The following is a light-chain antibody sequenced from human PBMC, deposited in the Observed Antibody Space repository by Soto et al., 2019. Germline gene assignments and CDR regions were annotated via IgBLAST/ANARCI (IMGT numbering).Light chain of an antibody. Sequence: PGERATLSCRASQSVRSAYLAWYQQKPGQAPRLLIYGASTRATGIPDRFSGSGSGTDFSLTISRLEPEDFAVYYCQQYGSSPFTFGPGTKVDIK. CDR1: QSVRSAY. J-gene: IGKJ3*01. CDR2: GAS. CDR3: QQYGSSPFT. V-gene: IGKV3-20*01.